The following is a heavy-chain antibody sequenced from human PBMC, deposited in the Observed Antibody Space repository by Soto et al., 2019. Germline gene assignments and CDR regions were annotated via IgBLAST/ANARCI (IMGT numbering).Heavy chain of an antibody. Sequence: PSETLSLTCSVSGGSVTSYYWSWIRQPAGKGLEWIGRIYYTGDTKYSPSLQSRVTMSVDTSKNQVSLKLTSVTAADTAVYYCARDMRVFGGIVVWGQGTTVTVSS. J-gene: IGHJ6*02. CDR1: GGSVTSYY. CDR3: ARDMRVFGGIVV. CDR2: IYYTGDT. V-gene: IGHV4-4*07. D-gene: IGHD3-3*01.